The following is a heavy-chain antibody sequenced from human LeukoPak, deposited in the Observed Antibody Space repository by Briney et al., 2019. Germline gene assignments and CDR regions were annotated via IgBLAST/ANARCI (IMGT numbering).Heavy chain of an antibody. V-gene: IGHV3-30-3*01. CDR2: ISYDGSNK. J-gene: IGHJ4*02. D-gene: IGHD7-27*01. CDR3: ARGSNWGSRVYYFDY. Sequence: GGSLRLSCTASGFTFTTYAMHWVRQAPGKGLEWVAVISYDGSNKYYADSVKGRFPISRDNSKSTLYLQMNSLRAEDTAVYHCARGSNWGSRVYYFDYWGQGTLVTVSS. CDR1: GFTFTTYA.